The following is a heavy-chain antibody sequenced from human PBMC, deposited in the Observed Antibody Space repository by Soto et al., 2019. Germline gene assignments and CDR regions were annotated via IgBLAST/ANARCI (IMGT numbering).Heavy chain of an antibody. J-gene: IGHJ4*02. CDR3: AHRVSSVATLAY. CDR1: GLPLRTKREG. V-gene: IGHV2-5*02. D-gene: IGHD6-13*01. Sequence: GLPLRTKREGVGWIRQPPGKALEWLALIYWDDDKRYSPSLKSRLTITKDTSKNQVVLTMTNMDPVDTATHSGAHRVSSVATLAYRVQRTFVIVSS. CDR2: IYWDDDK.